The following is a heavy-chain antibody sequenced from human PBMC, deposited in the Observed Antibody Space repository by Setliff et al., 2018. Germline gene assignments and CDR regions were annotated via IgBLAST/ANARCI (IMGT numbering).Heavy chain of an antibody. CDR1: GGTFSSYG. Sequence: ASVKVSCKASGGTFSSYGISWVRQAPGQGLEWMGWISAYNGYIIYAQKLQGRVTMTRDTSTSTVYMELSSLRTEDTAVYYCARGYYDSYARYYVVGDYWGQGTPVTVSS. CDR3: ARGYYDSYARYYVVGDY. CDR2: ISAYNGYI. D-gene: IGHD3-22*01. V-gene: IGHV1-18*01. J-gene: IGHJ4*02.